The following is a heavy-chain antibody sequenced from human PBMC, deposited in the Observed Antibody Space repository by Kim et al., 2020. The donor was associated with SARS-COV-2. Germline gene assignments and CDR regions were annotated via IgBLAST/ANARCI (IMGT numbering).Heavy chain of an antibody. Sequence: SVKGRFTISRDNAKNSLYLQMNSLRDEDTAVYYCATGYSYVHYYYYGMDVWGQGTTVTVSS. J-gene: IGHJ6*02. V-gene: IGHV3-48*02. CDR3: ATGYSYVHYYYYGMDV. D-gene: IGHD5-18*01.